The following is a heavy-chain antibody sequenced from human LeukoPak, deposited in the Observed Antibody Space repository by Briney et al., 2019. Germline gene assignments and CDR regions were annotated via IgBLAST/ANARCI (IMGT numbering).Heavy chain of an antibody. V-gene: IGHV4-34*01. D-gene: IGHD2-15*01. CDR1: GGPISSYY. J-gene: IGHJ4*02. Sequence: SETLSLTCTVSGGPISSYYWSWIRQPPGKGLEWIGEINHSGSTNYNPSLKSRVTISVDTSKNQFSLKLSSVTAAETAVYYCASGMVVAATLDYWGQGTLVTVSS. CDR2: INHSGST. CDR3: ASGMVVAATLDY.